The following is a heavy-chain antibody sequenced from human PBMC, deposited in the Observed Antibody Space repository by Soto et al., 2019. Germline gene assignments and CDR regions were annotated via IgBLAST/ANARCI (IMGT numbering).Heavy chain of an antibody. Sequence: QVQLVESGGGVVQPGRSLRLSCAASGFTFSSYGMHWVRQAPGKGLEWVAVIWYDGSNKYYADSVKGRFTISRDNSKNTLYLQMNSLRAEDTAVYYCARDVVRDVLRFLRDYYYYGMDVGGQGTTVTVSS. CDR3: ARDVVRDVLRFLRDYYYYGMDV. D-gene: IGHD3-3*01. V-gene: IGHV3-33*01. J-gene: IGHJ6*02. CDR1: GFTFSSYG. CDR2: IWYDGSNK.